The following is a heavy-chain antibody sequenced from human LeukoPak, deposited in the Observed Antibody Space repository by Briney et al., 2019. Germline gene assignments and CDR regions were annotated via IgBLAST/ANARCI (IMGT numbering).Heavy chain of an antibody. J-gene: IGHJ3*02. CDR1: GGSFSGYY. D-gene: IGHD3-9*01. CDR2: INHSGST. V-gene: IGHV4-34*01. CDR3: ARDPELRYFDWLPSGAFDI. Sequence: SETLSLTCAVYGGSFSGYYWSWIRQPPGKGLEWIGEINHSGSTNYNPSLKSRVTISVDTSKNQFSLKPSSVTAADTAVYYCARDPELRYFDWLPSGAFDIWGQGTMVTVSS.